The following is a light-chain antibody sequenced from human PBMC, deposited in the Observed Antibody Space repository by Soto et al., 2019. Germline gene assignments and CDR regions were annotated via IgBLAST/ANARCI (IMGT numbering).Light chain of an antibody. CDR3: QQYGSSPRIT. J-gene: IGKJ5*01. CDR2: GAS. V-gene: IGKV3-20*01. CDR1: QSVSSSH. Sequence: EIVLTQSPGTLSVSPGERATLSCRASQSVSSSHLAWYQQKPGQAPRLLIYGASSRATGIPDRFSGSGSGTDFTLTISRLEPEDFAAYYCQQYGSSPRITFGQGTRLEIK.